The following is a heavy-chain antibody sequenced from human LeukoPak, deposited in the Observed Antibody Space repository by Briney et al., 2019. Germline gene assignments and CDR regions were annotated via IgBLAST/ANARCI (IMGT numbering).Heavy chain of an antibody. V-gene: IGHV3-23*01. CDR1: GFTFSGYA. CDR2: ISGSGGST. D-gene: IGHD3-3*01. J-gene: IGHJ4*02. Sequence: GGSLRLSCAASGFTFSGYAMSWVRQAPGKGLEWVSAISGSGGSTYYADSVKGRFTISRANSKNTLYLQMNSLRAEDTAVYYCAKELTIFGVVIIPPAFDYWGQGTLVTVSS. CDR3: AKELTIFGVVIIPPAFDY.